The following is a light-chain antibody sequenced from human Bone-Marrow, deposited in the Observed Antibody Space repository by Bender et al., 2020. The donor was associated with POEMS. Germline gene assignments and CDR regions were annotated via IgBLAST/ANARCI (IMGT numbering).Light chain of an antibody. CDR2: EAI. J-gene: IGLJ1*01. V-gene: IGLV2-23*02. Sequence: QSALTQPASVSGSPGQSITISCTGTSSDIGSSDLVSWYQQHPGEAPKLIIYEAIKRPSGISHRFSASKSGNTASLTISGLQAEDEADYYCSSYAGSNNFGVFGTGTKVTVL. CDR1: SSDIGSSDL. CDR3: SSYAGSNNFGV.